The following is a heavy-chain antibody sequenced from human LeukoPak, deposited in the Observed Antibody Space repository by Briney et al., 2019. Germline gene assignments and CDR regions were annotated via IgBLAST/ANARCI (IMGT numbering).Heavy chain of an antibody. CDR2: IIWSGGST. CDR3: ARDPEVYAPNFDY. Sequence: PGGSLRLSCAASGFTFDDYGMSWVRQAPGKGLEWVSGIIWSGGSTGYADSVKGRFTISRDNAKNSLYLQMNSLRAEDTAVYYCARDPEVYAPNFDYWGQGTLVTVSS. J-gene: IGHJ4*02. CDR1: GFTFDDYG. V-gene: IGHV3-20*04. D-gene: IGHD2-8*01.